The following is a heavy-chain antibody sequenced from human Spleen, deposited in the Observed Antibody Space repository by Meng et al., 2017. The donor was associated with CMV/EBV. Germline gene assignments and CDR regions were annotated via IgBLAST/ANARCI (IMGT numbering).Heavy chain of an antibody. Sequence: GESLKISCAASGFTFSSYAMHWVRPAPGKGLEWVAVISYDGSNKYYADPVKGRFTISRDNSKNTLYLQMNSLRAEDTAVYYCARGSSTMVRGAEASYFDLWGRGTLVTVSS. V-gene: IGHV3-30*04. D-gene: IGHD3-10*01. J-gene: IGHJ2*01. CDR1: GFTFSSYA. CDR2: ISYDGSNK. CDR3: ARGSSTMVRGAEASYFDL.